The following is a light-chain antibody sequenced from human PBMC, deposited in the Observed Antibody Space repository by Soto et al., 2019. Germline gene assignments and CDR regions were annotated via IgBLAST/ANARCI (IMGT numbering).Light chain of an antibody. CDR2: EVS. J-gene: IGLJ1*01. CDR3: SSIVFSNNL. Sequence: QSVLTQPPSASGSPGQSVTISCTGTSSDVGGHNWVSWYQQHPGKAPKLMIYEVSKRPSGVPDRFSGSKSGNTASLTVSGLQFFYEVGYYCSSIVFSNNLFLTCTMVTVL. V-gene: IGLV2-8*01. CDR1: SSDVGGHNW.